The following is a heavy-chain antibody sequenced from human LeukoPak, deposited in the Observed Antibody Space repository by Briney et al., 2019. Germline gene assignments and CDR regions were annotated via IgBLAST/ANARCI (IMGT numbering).Heavy chain of an antibody. V-gene: IGHV3-53*01. D-gene: IGHD3-10*01. Sequence: GGSLRPSCAASGFTVSSNYMSWVRQAPGKGLEWVSVIYSGGSTYYADSVKGRFTISRDNSKNTLYLQVNSLRAEDTAVYYCARELLWFGEAAGFDPWGQGTLVTVSS. CDR2: IYSGGST. CDR1: GFTVSSNY. J-gene: IGHJ5*02. CDR3: ARELLWFGEAAGFDP.